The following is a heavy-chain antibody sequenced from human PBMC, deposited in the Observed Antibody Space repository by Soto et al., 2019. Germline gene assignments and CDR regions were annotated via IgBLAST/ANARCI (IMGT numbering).Heavy chain of an antibody. V-gene: IGHV4-59*01. CDR3: AREDSSSDGVYYYYGMDV. J-gene: IGHJ6*02. Sequence: SETLSLTCTVSGGSISSYYWSWIRQPPGKGLEWIGYIYYSGSTNYNPSLKSRVTISVDTSKNQFSLKLSSVTAADTAVYYCAREDSSSDGVYYYYGMDVWGQGTTVTVSS. CDR2: IYYSGST. CDR1: GGSISSYY. D-gene: IGHD6-6*01.